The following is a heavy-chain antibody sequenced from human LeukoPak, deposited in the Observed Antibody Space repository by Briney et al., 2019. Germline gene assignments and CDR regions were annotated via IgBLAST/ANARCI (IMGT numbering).Heavy chain of an antibody. CDR2: IDGPTLRT. CDR1: GFTFSNYA. CDR3: ARDSKYSAYELDH. Sequence: PGQSLRLSCAASGFTFSNYAMHWVRQAPGKGVEWVSTIDGPTLRTHYADSVMGRFTISRDNSRTTLYLQMNSLRAEDTAVYHCARDSKYSAYELDHWGQGTLVTVSS. J-gene: IGHJ4*02. D-gene: IGHD5-12*01. V-gene: IGHV3-23*01.